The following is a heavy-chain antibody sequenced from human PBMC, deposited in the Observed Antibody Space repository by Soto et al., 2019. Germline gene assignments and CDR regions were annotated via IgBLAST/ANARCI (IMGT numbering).Heavy chain of an antibody. CDR2: INRDGSTT. J-gene: IGHJ4*02. V-gene: IGHV3-74*03. CDR1: GFTFSRNC. CDR3: AEAGACSSTSCLDY. Sequence: AGGSLRLSCAASGFTFSRNCMNWVRQAPGEGLVWVARINRDGSTTTYADSVKGRFTISRDNSKNTLYLQMNSLRAEDTAVYYCAEAGACSSTSCLDYWGQGTLVTVSS. D-gene: IGHD2-2*01.